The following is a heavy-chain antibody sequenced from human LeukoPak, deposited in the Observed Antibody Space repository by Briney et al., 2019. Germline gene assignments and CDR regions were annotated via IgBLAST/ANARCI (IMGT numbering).Heavy chain of an antibody. CDR1: GDSVSSDSAA. CDR3: ARVLGTYSGHKYFDY. Sequence: SRTLSLTCAISGDSVSSDSAAWNWIRQSPSRGLAWLGSIYYRSKWFSDYGVSVKSRITINPDTSKNEFSLQLNSVTPEDTAMYYCARVLGTYSGHKYFDYWGQGTLVTVSS. CDR2: IYYRSKWFS. J-gene: IGHJ4*02. V-gene: IGHV6-1*01. D-gene: IGHD7-27*01.